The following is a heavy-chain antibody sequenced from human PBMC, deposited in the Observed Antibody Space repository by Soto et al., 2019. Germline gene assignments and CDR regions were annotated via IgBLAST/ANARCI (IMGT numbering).Heavy chain of an antibody. V-gene: IGHV3-7*01. CDR1: GFTFSSYW. J-gene: IGHJ4*02. CDR3: ARPKRGYDFWSGYYDY. CDR2: IRQDGSEQ. Sequence: GGSLRLSCAASGFTFSSYWMSWVRQAPGKGLEWVANIRQDGSEQYYVASVKGRFTISREDAKNSLYLQMNSLRAEDAAVYYCARPKRGYDFWSGYYDYWGQGTLVTVSS. D-gene: IGHD3-3*01.